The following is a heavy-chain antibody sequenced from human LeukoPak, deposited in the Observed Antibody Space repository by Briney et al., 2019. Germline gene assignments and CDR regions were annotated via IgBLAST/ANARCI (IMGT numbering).Heavy chain of an antibody. CDR1: GYTFTGYY. CDR2: ISAYNGNT. D-gene: IGHD3-9*01. Sequence: ASVKVSCKASGYTFTGYYMHWVRQAPGQGLEWMGWISAYNGNTNYAQKLQGRVTMTTDTSTSTAYMELRSLRSDDTAVYYCARRPDYDILTGYPGGFDYWGQGTLVTVSS. J-gene: IGHJ4*02. V-gene: IGHV1-18*04. CDR3: ARRPDYDILTGYPGGFDY.